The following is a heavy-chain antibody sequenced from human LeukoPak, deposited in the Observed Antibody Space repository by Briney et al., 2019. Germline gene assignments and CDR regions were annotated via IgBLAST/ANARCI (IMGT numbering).Heavy chain of an antibody. CDR1: GYTFTSYA. D-gene: IGHD1-26*01. CDR3: ARDREGEYFDY. Sequence: ASVKVSCKASGYTFTSYAMHWVRQAPGQRLEWMGWINAGNGNTKYSQKFQGRVTITRDASASTAYMELSSLRSEDTAVYYCARDREGEYFDYWGQGTLVTVSS. J-gene: IGHJ4*02. CDR2: INAGNGNT. V-gene: IGHV1-3*01.